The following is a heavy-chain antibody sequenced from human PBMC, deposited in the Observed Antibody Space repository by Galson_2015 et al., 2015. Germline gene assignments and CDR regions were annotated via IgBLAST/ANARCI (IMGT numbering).Heavy chain of an antibody. Sequence: TLSLTCTVSGGSISSGGYYWSWIRQHPGKGLEWIGYIYYSGSTYYNPSLKSRVTISVDTSKNQFSLKLSSVTAADTAVYYCASVYDSSGYVFDYWGQGTLVTVSS. J-gene: IGHJ4*02. CDR3: ASVYDSSGYVFDY. CDR2: IYYSGST. CDR1: GGSISSGGYY. D-gene: IGHD3-22*01. V-gene: IGHV4-31*03.